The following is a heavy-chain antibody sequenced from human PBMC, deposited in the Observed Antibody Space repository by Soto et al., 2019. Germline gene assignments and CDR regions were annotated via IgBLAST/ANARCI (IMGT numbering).Heavy chain of an antibody. CDR2: ISGSGAGT. CDR3: ARDHGDGYPDYHFDY. J-gene: IGHJ4*02. CDR1: GFTFSSYA. D-gene: IGHD2-21*01. Sequence: LRLSCAASGFTFSSYAMNWVRQAPGKGLEWVSAISGSGAGTYFADSVKGRFTISRDTSENKLYLQMNSLRAEDTAVYFCARDHGDGYPDYHFDYWGQGTLVTVSS. V-gene: IGHV3-23*01.